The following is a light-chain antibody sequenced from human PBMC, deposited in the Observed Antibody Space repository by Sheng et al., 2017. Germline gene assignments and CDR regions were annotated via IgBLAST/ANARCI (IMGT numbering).Light chain of an antibody. CDR1: NIRSKS. CDR3: QMWDSSSDHWV. J-gene: IGLJ3*02. Sequence: SYVLTQPPSVSVAPGQTARITCGGNNIRSKSVHWYQQKPGQAPVXVVYDDSDRPSGIPERFSGSKSGNTATLTINRVEAGDEADYYCQMWDSSSDHWVFGGGTKLTVL. V-gene: IGLV3-21*02. CDR2: DDS.